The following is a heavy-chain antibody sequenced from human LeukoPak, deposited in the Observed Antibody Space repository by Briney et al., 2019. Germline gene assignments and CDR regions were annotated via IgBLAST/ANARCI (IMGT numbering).Heavy chain of an antibody. D-gene: IGHD3-10*01. CDR2: IYHSGST. CDR3: ARDGPGEGYFDY. CDR1: GGSISSSSYY. J-gene: IGHJ4*02. V-gene: IGHV4-39*07. Sequence: SETLSLTCTVSGGSISSSSYYWGWIRQPPGKGLEWIGSIYHSGSTYYNPSLKSRVTISVDTSKNQFSLKLSSVTAADTAVYYCARDGPGEGYFDYWGQGTLVTVSS.